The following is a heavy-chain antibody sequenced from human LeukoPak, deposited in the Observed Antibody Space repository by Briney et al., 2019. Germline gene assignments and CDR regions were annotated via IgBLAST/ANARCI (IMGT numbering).Heavy chain of an antibody. CDR1: GGSISSYY. CDR3: ATSRLGSAPSMDV. Sequence: SETLSLTCTVSGGSISSYYWSWIRQPPGKGLEWLGYIYYSGSTNYNPSLKSRVTISVDTSKNQFSLKLSSVTAADTAAYYCATSRLGSAPSMDVWGQGTTVTVSS. J-gene: IGHJ6*02. D-gene: IGHD6-25*01. CDR2: IYYSGST. V-gene: IGHV4-59*08.